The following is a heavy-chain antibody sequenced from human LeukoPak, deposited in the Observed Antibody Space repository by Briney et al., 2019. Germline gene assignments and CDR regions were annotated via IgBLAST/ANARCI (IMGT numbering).Heavy chain of an antibody. CDR1: GDSVSSKNGA. Sequence: SQTLSLTCAISGDSVSSKNGACNWIRQSPSRGLECLGRTYYRSKWYDEYADSVKGRVTISPDTSKNQFSLHVYSVTPEDTAVYYCARDLGTSGWYTFDVWGQGTLVTVAS. J-gene: IGHJ5*02. CDR2: TYYRSKWYD. D-gene: IGHD6-19*01. CDR3: ARDLGTSGWYTFDV. V-gene: IGHV6-1*01.